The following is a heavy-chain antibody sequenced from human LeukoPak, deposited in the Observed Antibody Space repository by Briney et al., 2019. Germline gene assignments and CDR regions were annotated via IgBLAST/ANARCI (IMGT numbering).Heavy chain of an antibody. D-gene: IGHD3-22*01. CDR1: GGSISSYY. Sequence: SETLSLTCTVSGGSISSYYWGWIRQPPGKGLEWIGYIYYSGSTNYNPSLKSRVTISVDTSKNQFSLKLSSVTAADTAVYYCARGLGGNYYDSSGFDYWGQGTLVTVSS. J-gene: IGHJ4*02. V-gene: IGHV4-59*01. CDR2: IYYSGST. CDR3: ARGLGGNYYDSSGFDY.